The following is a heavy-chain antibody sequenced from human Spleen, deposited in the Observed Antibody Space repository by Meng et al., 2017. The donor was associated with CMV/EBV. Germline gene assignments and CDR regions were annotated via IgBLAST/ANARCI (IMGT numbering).Heavy chain of an antibody. CDR2: IYYTGST. V-gene: IGHV4-39*07. J-gene: IGHJ4*02. CDR1: GGSITRSSFY. Sequence: SETLSLTCTVSGGSITRSSFYWGWIRLPPGKGLEWIASIYYTGSTYYNPSLRDRVTIAVDTSKNQISLHLSSVTAADTAVYYCARDSRIAAVSGGSIDYWGQGALVTVSS. D-gene: IGHD6-6*01. CDR3: ARDSRIAAVSGGSIDY.